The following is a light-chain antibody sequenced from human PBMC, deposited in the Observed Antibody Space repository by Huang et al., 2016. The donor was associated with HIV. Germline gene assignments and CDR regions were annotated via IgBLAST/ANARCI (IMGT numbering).Light chain of an antibody. Sequence: DIQLTQSPSSVSASVGDRVTITCRASQCISDFLAWFQLRTGQAPKSLSYGASNLQNGVPSRSSGSGSGTDFNVTIDSLQPEDSATYYCQQYYTYPRTFGQGTKVEI. CDR2: GAS. J-gene: IGKJ1*01. CDR1: QCISDF. V-gene: IGKV1-16*01. CDR3: QQYYTYPRT.